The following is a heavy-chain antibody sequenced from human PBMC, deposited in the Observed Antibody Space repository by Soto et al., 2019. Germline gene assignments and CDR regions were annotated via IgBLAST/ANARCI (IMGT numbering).Heavy chain of an antibody. J-gene: IGHJ3*02. CDR1: GFTFDDYA. CDR2: ISWNSGSI. D-gene: IGHD2-21*01. CDR3: AKGYSPQVQDALDI. Sequence: GGSLRLSCAASGFTFDDYAMHWVRQAPGKGLEWVSGISWNSGSIGYADSVKGRFTISRDNAKNSLYLQMNSLRAEDTALNYCAKGYSPQVQDALDIWGQGTMVTVSS. V-gene: IGHV3-9*01.